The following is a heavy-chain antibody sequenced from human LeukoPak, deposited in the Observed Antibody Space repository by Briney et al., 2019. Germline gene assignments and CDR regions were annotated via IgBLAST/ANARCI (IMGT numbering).Heavy chain of an antibody. CDR3: ARPRRDRYIDAFDI. V-gene: IGHV4-39*02. D-gene: IGHD5-24*01. J-gene: IGHJ3*02. CDR1: GGSISSSSYY. Sequence: SETLSLTCTVSGGSISSSSYYWGWIRQPSGKGLEWIGSIYYRGSTYYHPSRKSRLTVSVDTSKNHFSLKLSAVPAADTAVYFCARPRRDRYIDAFDIWGQRTMVTVSP. CDR2: IYYRGST.